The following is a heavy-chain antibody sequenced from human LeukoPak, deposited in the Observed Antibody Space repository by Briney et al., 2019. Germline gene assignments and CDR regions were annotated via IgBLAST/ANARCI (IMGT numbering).Heavy chain of an antibody. CDR1: EFTFSSYG. V-gene: IGHV3-30*03. Sequence: PGGSLRLSCAASEFTFSSYGMHWVRQAPGKGLEWVAVISYDGSNKYYEDSVKGRFTISRDNSKNTLYLQMNSLRAEDTAVYYCARFYAFDIWGQGTMVTVS. CDR2: ISYDGSNK. CDR3: ARFYAFDI. J-gene: IGHJ3*02.